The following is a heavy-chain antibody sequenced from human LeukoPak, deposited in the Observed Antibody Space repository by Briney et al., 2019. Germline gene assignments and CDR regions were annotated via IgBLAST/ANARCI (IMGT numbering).Heavy chain of an antibody. J-gene: IGHJ4*02. CDR1: GFTFSSYA. D-gene: IGHD5-18*01. CDR2: ISGSGGST. V-gene: IGHV3-23*01. Sequence: GGSLRLSCAASGFTFSSYAMSWVRQAPGKGLEWVSAISGSGGSTYYADSVKGRFTISRDNSKNTLYLQMNSLRAEDTAVYYCAVNSYGYGYFGYWGQGTLVTVSS. CDR3: AVNSYGYGYFGY.